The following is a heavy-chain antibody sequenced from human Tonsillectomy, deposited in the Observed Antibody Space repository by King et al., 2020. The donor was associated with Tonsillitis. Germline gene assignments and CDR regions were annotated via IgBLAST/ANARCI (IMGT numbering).Heavy chain of an antibody. CDR3: VKDQQFYDYVWGSYRKAAFDI. J-gene: IGHJ3*02. D-gene: IGHD3-16*02. V-gene: IGHV3-64D*06. CDR2: ISSNGGST. CDR1: GFTFSSYA. Sequence: VQLVQSGGGLVQPGGSLRLSCSASGFTFSSYAMHWVRQAPGKGLEYVSAISSNGGSTYYADSVKGRFTISRDNSKTTLYLQMSSLRAEDTAVDYCVKDQQFYDYVWGSYRKAAFDIWGQGTMVTVSS.